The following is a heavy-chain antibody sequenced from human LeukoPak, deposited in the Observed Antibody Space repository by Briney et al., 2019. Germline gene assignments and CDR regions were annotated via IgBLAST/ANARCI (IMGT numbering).Heavy chain of an antibody. CDR1: GLTFSDYY. CDR3: ASAPFGVLTRFDY. J-gene: IGHJ4*02. V-gene: IGHV3-11*04. D-gene: IGHD3-3*01. Sequence: GGSLRLSCAASGLTFSDYYMSWIRQAPGKGLEWVSSISISGSTIYYADSVKGRFTISRDNAKNSLYLQMNSLRAEDTAVYYCASAPFGVLTRFDYWGQGTLVTVSS. CDR2: ISISGSTI.